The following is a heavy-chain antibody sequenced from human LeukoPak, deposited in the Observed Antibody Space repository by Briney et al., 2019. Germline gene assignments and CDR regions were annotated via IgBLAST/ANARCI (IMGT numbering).Heavy chain of an antibody. V-gene: IGHV4-61*05. CDR2: IYYSGST. J-gene: IGHJ5*02. CDR3: ARMVESTVTIAFENWFDP. CDR1: GGSISSSSYY. Sequence: SETLSLTCTVSGGSISSSSYYWGWIRQPPGQGLEWIGHIYYSGSTNYNPSLKGRVTISVDTSKNQFSLKLSSMTAADPAVYYCARMVESTVTIAFENWFDPWGQGTLVTVSS. D-gene: IGHD4-11*01.